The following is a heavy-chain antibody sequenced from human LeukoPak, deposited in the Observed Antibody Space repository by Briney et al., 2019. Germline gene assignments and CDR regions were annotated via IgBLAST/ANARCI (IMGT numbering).Heavy chain of an antibody. CDR3: VRDLMGSGSTTAYLHH. CDR1: GFTFDDYG. Sequence: GGSLRLSCAASGFTFDDYGMSWVRQAPGKGLEWVSGINWNGGTTGYADSVKGRFTFSRDNAKNSLYLQMNSLRAEDMAVYFCVRDLMGSGSTTAYLHHWGQGTLVTVSS. D-gene: IGHD1-1*01. V-gene: IGHV3-20*04. J-gene: IGHJ1*01. CDR2: INWNGGTT.